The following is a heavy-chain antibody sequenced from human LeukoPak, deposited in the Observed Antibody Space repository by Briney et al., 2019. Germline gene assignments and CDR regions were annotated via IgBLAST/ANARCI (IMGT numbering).Heavy chain of an antibody. J-gene: IGHJ4*02. Sequence: ASVKVSCKASGGTFSSYAISWVRQAPGQGLEWMGGIIPIFGTANYAQKFQGRVTITADESTSTAYMELSSLRSEDTAVYYCAREGTIEVEVAVTGMLPYWGQGTLVTVSS. V-gene: IGHV1-69*13. CDR3: AREGTIEVEVAVTGMLPY. CDR1: GGTFSSYA. D-gene: IGHD2-15*01. CDR2: IIPIFGTA.